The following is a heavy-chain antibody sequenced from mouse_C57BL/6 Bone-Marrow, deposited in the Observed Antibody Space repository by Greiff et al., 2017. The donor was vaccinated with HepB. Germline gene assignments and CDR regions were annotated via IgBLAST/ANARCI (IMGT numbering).Heavy chain of an antibody. CDR3: ARWDITTVVAPGYFDV. J-gene: IGHJ1*03. V-gene: IGHV1-54*01. CDR1: GYAFTNYL. Sequence: VQLQQSGAELVRPGPSVKVSCKASGYAFTNYLIEWVKQRPGQGLEWIGVINPGSGGTNYNEKFKGKATLTADKSSSTAYMQLSSLTSEDSAVYFCARWDITTVVAPGYFDVWGTGTTVTVSS. CDR2: INPGSGGT. D-gene: IGHD1-1*01.